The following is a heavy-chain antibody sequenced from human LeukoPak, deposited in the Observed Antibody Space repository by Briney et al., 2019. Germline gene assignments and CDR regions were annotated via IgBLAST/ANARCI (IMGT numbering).Heavy chain of an antibody. CDR3: ARGASR. J-gene: IGHJ4*02. Sequence: GRSLGLSCAASGFTVSTNYMTWVRQAPGKGLEWVSVICSGDTTYYADSVKDRFTISRDNSKNTLFLQMNSLREEDTAVYYCARGASRWGQGTLVTVSS. V-gene: IGHV3-66*01. CDR1: GFTVSTNY. D-gene: IGHD3-16*01. CDR2: ICSGDTT.